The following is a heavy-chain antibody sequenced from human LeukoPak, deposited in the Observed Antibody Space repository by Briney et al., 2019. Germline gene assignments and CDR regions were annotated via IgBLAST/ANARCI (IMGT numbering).Heavy chain of an antibody. CDR3: AKVDGYCSSTSCYRDAEYFQH. CDR2: ISWNSGSI. V-gene: IGHV3-9*01. Sequence: GRSLRLSCAASGFTFDDYAMHWVRQAPGKGLEWVSGISWNSGSIGYADSVKGRFIISRDNAKNSLYLQMNSLRAEDTALYYCAKVDGYCSSTSCYRDAEYFQHWGQGTLVTVSS. D-gene: IGHD2-2*02. CDR1: GFTFDDYA. J-gene: IGHJ1*01.